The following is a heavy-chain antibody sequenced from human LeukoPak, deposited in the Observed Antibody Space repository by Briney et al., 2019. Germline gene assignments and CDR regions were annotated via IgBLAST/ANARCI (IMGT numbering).Heavy chain of an antibody. V-gene: IGHV3-53*01. J-gene: IGHJ4*02. CDR1: GFTVSSTY. Sequence: PGGSLRLSCAASGFTVSSTYMTWVRQAPGKGLEWVSVIYSGGSTYYADSVKGRFTISRDNSKNTLYLQMNSLRAEDTAVYYCASPGVNYYDSSGYFDYWGQGTLVTVSS. CDR2: IYSGGST. CDR3: ASPGVNYYDSSGYFDY. D-gene: IGHD3-22*01.